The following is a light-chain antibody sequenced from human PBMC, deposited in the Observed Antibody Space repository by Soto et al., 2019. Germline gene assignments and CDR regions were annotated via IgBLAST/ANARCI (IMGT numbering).Light chain of an antibody. J-gene: IGKJ1*01. CDR1: QSVSSNY. CDR3: QQYGSSPT. CDR2: DVS. Sequence: DIVLTQSPGTLSLSPGERATLSCRSSQSVSSNYLAWYQQKPDQAPRLVIYDVSGRATGIPDRFSGSGSGKAFTLTISRLEPEDSAVYYCQQYGSSPTFGQGTKVEIK. V-gene: IGKV3-20*01.